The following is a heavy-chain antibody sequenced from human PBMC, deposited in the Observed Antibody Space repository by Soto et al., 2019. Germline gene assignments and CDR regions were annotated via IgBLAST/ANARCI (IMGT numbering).Heavy chain of an antibody. V-gene: IGHV3-23*01. D-gene: IGHD1-7*01. Sequence: EVQLLESGGGLVQPGGSLRLSCAASGFTFSSYAMSWVRQAPGKGLEWVSAISGSGGSTYYADSVKGRFTISRDNSKNTLYLQMNSLRAEDTAVYYCAKDLASRLELRWGWFDPWGQGTLVTVSS. CDR3: AKDLASRLELRWGWFDP. CDR2: ISGSGGST. J-gene: IGHJ5*02. CDR1: GFTFSSYA.